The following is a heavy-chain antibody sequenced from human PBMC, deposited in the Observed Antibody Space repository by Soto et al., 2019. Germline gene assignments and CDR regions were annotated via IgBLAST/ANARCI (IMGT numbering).Heavy chain of an antibody. D-gene: IGHD2-2*01. J-gene: IGHJ6*02. CDR1: GYSFPSDW. V-gene: IGHV5-51*01. CDR2: IYPADSDT. Sequence: GESLKISCKGSGYSFPSDWIGWVRQMPGKGLEWMGSIYPADSDTRYSPAFQGQVTISADKSIRTAYLQWSSLKASDTATYYGARSPHSTTRYYDQNCGMDVWGQGTTVTVSS. CDR3: ARSPHSTTRYYDQNCGMDV.